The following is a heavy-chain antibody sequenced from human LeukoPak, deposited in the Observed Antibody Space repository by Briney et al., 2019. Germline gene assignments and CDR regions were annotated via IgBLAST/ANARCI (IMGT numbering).Heavy chain of an antibody. J-gene: IGHJ6*03. Sequence: SQTLSLTCAISGDSVSSNSAAWNWIRQSPSRGLEWLGRTYYRSKWYNDYAVSVKSRITINPDTSKNQSSLQLNSVTPEDTAVYYCARGWNDAYYYYYYYMDVWGKGTTVTVSS. CDR3: ARGWNDAYYYYYYYMDV. CDR2: TYYRSKWYN. CDR1: GDSVSSNSAA. D-gene: IGHD1-1*01. V-gene: IGHV6-1*01.